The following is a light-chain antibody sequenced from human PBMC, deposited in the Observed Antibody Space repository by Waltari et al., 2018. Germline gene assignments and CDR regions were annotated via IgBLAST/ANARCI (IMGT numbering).Light chain of an antibody. V-gene: IGKV4-1*01. CDR2: WAS. CDR1: QSVFPTNNKNY. Sequence: DIVMTQSPDSLAVSLGQRATLNCKSSQSVFPTNNKNYLAWYQQKPGQPPKLLIYWASTRESGVPDRFSGSGSGTDFTLAISSLQAEDVAVYYCQQYYSTPNTFGQGTKVEIK. J-gene: IGKJ2*01. CDR3: QQYYSTPNT.